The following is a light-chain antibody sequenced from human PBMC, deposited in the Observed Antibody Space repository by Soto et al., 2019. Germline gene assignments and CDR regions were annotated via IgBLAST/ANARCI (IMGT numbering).Light chain of an antibody. Sequence: QSALAQPRSVSGSPGQSVTISCSGTSSDGGGYNSVSWYQQFPGKAPKLMIYDVTKRPSEVPDRFSGSKSGNTASLTISGLQAEDEADYYRCSYAASYPLVFGGGTKLTVL. J-gene: IGLJ2*01. V-gene: IGLV2-11*01. CDR3: CSYAASYPLV. CDR1: SSDGGGYNS. CDR2: DVT.